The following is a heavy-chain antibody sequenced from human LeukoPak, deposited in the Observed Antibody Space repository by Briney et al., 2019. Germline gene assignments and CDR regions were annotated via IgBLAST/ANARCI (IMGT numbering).Heavy chain of an antibody. CDR1: GFTFSAYF. V-gene: IGHV3-30-3*01. D-gene: IGHD3-10*01. J-gene: IGHJ3*02. CDR2: IASDGSHT. CDR3: ARERQDTIVHSGAFDI. Sequence: PGRSLRLSCEASGFTFSAYFMHWVRHAPGKGLEWLAVIASDGSHTFYVESVKGRFTISRDNSKNTLYLQMNSLRAEDTAVYFCARERQDTIVHSGAFDIWGQGTMVNVSS.